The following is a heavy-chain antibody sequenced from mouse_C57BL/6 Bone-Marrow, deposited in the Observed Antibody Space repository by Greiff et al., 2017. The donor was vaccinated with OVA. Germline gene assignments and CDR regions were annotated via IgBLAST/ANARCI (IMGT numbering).Heavy chain of an antibody. CDR3: ARIDRLGRSSMDY. CDR2: IYPRSGNT. CDR1: GFTFTSYG. J-gene: IGHJ4*01. Sequence: VQLQQSGAELARPGASVKLSCTASGFTFTSYGISWVKQSTGQGLEWIGEIYPRSGNTYYNENVKGKATLTVDKSSSTAVMKIGSLTSEDSAVYYCARIDRLGRSSMDYWGQGTTVTVSS. D-gene: IGHD4-1*01. V-gene: IGHV1-81*01.